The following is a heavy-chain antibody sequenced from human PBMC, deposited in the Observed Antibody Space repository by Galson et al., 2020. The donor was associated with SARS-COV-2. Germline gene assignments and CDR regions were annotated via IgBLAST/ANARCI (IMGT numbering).Heavy chain of an antibody. V-gene: IGHV3-21*01. J-gene: IGHJ6*02. CDR1: GFTFSSYS. D-gene: IGHD6-13*01. Sequence: NSGGSLRLSCAASGFTFSSYSMNWVRQAPGKGLEWVSSISSSSSYIYYAASVKGRFTISRDNAKNSLYRQMNSLRAEDTAVYYCASLAAAGPETYYYYGMDVWGQVTTVTVSS. CDR3: ASLAAAGPETYYYYGMDV. CDR2: ISSSSSYI.